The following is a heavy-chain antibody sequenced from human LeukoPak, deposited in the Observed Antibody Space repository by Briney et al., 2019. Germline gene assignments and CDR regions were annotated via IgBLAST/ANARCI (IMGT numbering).Heavy chain of an antibody. D-gene: IGHD2-2*01. Sequence: KPSETLSLTCTVSGGSISSYYWSWIRQPAGKGLEWIGRIYTSGSTNYNPSLKSRVTMSVDTSKNQFSLKLSSVTAADTAVYYCARNPLLSTSCYVDYWGQGTLVTVSS. CDR1: GGSISSYY. CDR3: ARNPLLSTSCYVDY. CDR2: IYTSGST. J-gene: IGHJ4*02. V-gene: IGHV4-4*07.